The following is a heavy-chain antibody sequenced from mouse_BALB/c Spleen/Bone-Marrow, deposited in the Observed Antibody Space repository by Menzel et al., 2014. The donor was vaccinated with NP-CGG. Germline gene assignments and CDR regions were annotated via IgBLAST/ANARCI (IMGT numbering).Heavy chain of an antibody. V-gene: IGHV1S56*01. CDR2: IYPGNVNT. D-gene: IGHD1-1*01. Sequence: QVQLQQSGPELVKPGASVRISCKASGYTFTSYYIHWVKQRPGQGLEWIGWIYPGNVNTKYNEKFKGKATLTADKSSSTAYMQLSSLTSEDSAVYFCARSPGSSPAWFAYWGQGTLVTVFA. CDR3: ARSPGSSPAWFAY. CDR1: GYTFTSYY. J-gene: IGHJ3*01.